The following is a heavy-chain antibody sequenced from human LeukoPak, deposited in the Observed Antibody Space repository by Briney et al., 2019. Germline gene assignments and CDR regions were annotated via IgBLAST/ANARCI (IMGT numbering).Heavy chain of an antibody. V-gene: IGHV3-7*03. CDR2: IKQDGSEK. Sequence: GGSLRLSCAASGFTFSSYWMSWVRQAPGKGLEGVANIKQDGSEKYYVDSVKGRFTISRDNAKNSLYLQMNSLRAEDTAVYYCARDRGSSGVRGAFDIWGQGTMVTVSS. CDR3: ARDRGSSGVRGAFDI. D-gene: IGHD6-19*01. J-gene: IGHJ3*02. CDR1: GFTFSSYW.